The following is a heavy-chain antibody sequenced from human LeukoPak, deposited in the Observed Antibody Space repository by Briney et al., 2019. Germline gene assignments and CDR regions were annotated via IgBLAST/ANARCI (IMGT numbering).Heavy chain of an antibody. CDR3: AKSRVVDRRGYFDY. Sequence: GDSLRLSCVASGFTFNIYPMTWVRQSPEKGLEWVSTIGTGGDTYYADSVKGRFTTSRDDSKNTLYLQMHSLGAEETAVYYCAKSRVVDRRGYFDYWGQGTLVTVSS. J-gene: IGHJ4*02. CDR2: IGTGGDT. V-gene: IGHV3-23*01. D-gene: IGHD2-15*01. CDR1: GFTFNIYP.